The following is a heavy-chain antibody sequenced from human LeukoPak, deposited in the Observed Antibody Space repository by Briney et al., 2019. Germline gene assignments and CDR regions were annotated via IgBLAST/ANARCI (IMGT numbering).Heavy chain of an antibody. J-gene: IGHJ5*02. CDR2: IYYSEST. CDR3: ARNGDDSSGYGGDWFDP. V-gene: IGHV4-59*01. CDR1: GGSISSYY. D-gene: IGHD3-22*01. Sequence: SETLSLTCIVSGGSISSYYWSWIRQPPGKGLEWIGYIYYSESTNYNPSLKSRVTISVDTSKNQFSLKLSSVTAADTAVYYCARNGDDSSGYGGDWFDPWGQGTLVTVSS.